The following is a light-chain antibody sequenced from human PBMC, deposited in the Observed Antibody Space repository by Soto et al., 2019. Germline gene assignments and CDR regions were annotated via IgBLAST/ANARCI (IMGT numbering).Light chain of an antibody. V-gene: IGLV2-23*01. J-gene: IGLJ1*01. Sequence: QSVLTQPASVSGSPGQSITISCTGTSSTVGCFNVVSWYQQHPGKAPKVIIYEGIKRPSGVSNRFSGSNSGSTASLTISGLQAEDEADYYCCSYVGATTYVFGTGTKVTVL. CDR1: SSTVGCFNV. CDR2: EGI. CDR3: CSYVGATTYV.